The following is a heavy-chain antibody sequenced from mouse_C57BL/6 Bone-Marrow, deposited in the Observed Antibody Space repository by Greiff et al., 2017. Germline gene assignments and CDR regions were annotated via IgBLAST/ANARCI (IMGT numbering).Heavy chain of an antibody. D-gene: IGHD1-2*01. J-gene: IGHJ3*01. CDR1: GYTFTSYG. V-gene: IGHV1-81*01. Sequence: QVQLKQSGAELARPGASVKLSCKASGYTFTSYGISWVKQRTGQGLEWIGETYPRSGNTYYNEKFKGKATLTADKSSSTAYMELRSLTSEDSAVYFCARATGFAYWGQGTLVTVSA. CDR2: TYPRSGNT. CDR3: ARATGFAY.